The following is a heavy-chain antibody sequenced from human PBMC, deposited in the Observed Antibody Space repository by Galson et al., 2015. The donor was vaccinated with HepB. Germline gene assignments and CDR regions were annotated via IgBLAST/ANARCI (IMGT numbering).Heavy chain of an antibody. J-gene: IGHJ4*02. D-gene: IGHD5-12*01. Sequence: SVKASCKASGDTFSSQAINWVRQAPGQGLEWMGRIIPILGTANYAHKFQGRVTITAHKSTNTAYMELSSLRSEDTAVYYCATMVGYSGYDFTSMWGQGTLVTVSS. V-gene: IGHV1-69*04. CDR3: ATMVGYSGYDFTSM. CDR2: IIPILGTA. CDR1: GDTFSSQA.